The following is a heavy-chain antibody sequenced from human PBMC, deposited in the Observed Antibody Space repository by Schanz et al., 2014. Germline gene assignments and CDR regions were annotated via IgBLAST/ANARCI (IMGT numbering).Heavy chain of an antibody. CDR3: YGMDV. CDR1: GGSITSDGYS. CDR2: MYYSGVT. J-gene: IGHJ6*02. Sequence: QVQLQESGPGLVKPSQTLSLSCSVSGGSITSDGYSWSWIRQPPGKGLEWIGYMYYSGVTYYNPSLKSRVTIPIDTSKNQFSLRLPSVTAADTAVYYCYGMDVWGQGTTVTVSS. V-gene: IGHV4-30-4*07.